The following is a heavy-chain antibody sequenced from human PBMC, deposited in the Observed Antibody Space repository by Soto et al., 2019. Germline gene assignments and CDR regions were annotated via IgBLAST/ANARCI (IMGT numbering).Heavy chain of an antibody. D-gene: IGHD3-22*01. V-gene: IGHV3-30-3*01. CDR2: ISYDGSNK. CDR1: GFTFSSYA. Sequence: PGGSLRLSCAASGFTFSSYAMHWVRQAPGKGLEWVAVISYDGSNKYYADSVKGRFTISRDNSKNTLYLQMNSLRAEDTAVYYCARDRTMIVVDYWGQGTLVTVSS. CDR3: ARDRTMIVVDY. J-gene: IGHJ4*02.